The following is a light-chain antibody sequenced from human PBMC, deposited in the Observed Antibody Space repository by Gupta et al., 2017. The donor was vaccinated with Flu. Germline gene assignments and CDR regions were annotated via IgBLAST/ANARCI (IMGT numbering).Light chain of an antibody. CDR2: DST. CDR3: CSYAGSYTWT. J-gene: IGLJ3*02. Sequence: QSAMTQPRSVPGSPGESVTISCTGTSSDVGAYNSVSWYQQHQGKAPELITYDSTKRPSGVPDRFSGSKSVNTASLTISGLRAEDEADYFCCSYAGSYTWTFGGGTKLTVL. V-gene: IGLV2-11*01. CDR1: SSDVGAYNS.